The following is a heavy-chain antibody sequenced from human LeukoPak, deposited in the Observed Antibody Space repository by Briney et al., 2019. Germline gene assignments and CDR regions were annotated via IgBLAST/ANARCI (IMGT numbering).Heavy chain of an antibody. J-gene: IGHJ5*02. Sequence: GGSLRLSCAASGVTFSSYALSWVRQAPGKGLEWVSVISGSGGSTYYADSVKGRFTISRDKSKNTLYLQMNSLSAEDTAVYYCAKDSTTIFGVASNNWFDPWGQGTLVTVSS. CDR3: AKDSTTIFGVASNNWFDP. CDR1: GVTFSSYA. CDR2: ISGSGGST. V-gene: IGHV3-23*01. D-gene: IGHD3-3*01.